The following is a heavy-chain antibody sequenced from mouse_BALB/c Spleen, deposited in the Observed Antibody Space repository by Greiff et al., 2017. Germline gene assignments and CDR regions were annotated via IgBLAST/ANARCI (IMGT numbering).Heavy chain of an antibody. CDR1: GYSITSDYA. V-gene: IGHV3-2*02. Sequence: EVKLMESGPGLVKPSQSLSLTCTVTGYSITSDYAWNWIRQFPGNKLEWMGYISYSGSTSYNPSLKSRISITRDTSKNQFFLQLNSVTTEDTATYYCASRRGGYFDYWGQGTTLTVSS. CDR3: ASRRGGYFDY. J-gene: IGHJ2*01. CDR2: ISYSGST.